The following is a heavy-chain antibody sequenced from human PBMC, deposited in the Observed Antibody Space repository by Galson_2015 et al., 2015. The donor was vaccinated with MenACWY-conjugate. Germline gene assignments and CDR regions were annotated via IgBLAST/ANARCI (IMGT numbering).Heavy chain of an antibody. J-gene: IGHJ4*02. Sequence: SLRLSCAASGFTLRSYWMSWVRQAPGKGLEWVAKMNRDGGEKNYVDFVKGRFAISKDNAKNSLYLQMNSLRADDTAVYYCARGGVPIDFCGQGTLFTVSS. CDR1: GFTLRSYW. CDR2: MNRDGGEK. CDR3: ARGGVPIDF. V-gene: IGHV3-7*03.